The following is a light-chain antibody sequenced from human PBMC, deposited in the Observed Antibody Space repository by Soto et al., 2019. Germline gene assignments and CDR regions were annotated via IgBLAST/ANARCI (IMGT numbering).Light chain of an antibody. CDR3: CSYAGSSTYV. CDR1: SSDIGTYNV. V-gene: IGLV2-23*01. Sequence: QSVLTQPASGSVSPGQSITISCTGTSSDIGTYNVVSWYQQHPGKAPKLMIYEGSKRPSGVSNRFSGSKSGNTASLTISGLQAEDEADYYCCSYAGSSTYVFGTGTKVTVL. J-gene: IGLJ1*01. CDR2: EGS.